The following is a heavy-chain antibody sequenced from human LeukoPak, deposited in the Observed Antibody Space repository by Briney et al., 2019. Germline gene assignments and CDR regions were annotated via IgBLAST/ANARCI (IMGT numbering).Heavy chain of an antibody. CDR2: ISGGSSYI. Sequence: GGSLRLSCGASGFTFSTYIMNWVRQPPGKGLEWVSSISGGSSYIRYTDSLKGRFTISRDNVKNSVYLQMSNLRVEDTAVYFCARDHDFNSASLHYWGQGTLVTVSS. CDR1: GFTFSTYI. J-gene: IGHJ4*02. D-gene: IGHD2-21*01. CDR3: ARDHDFNSASLHY. V-gene: IGHV3-21*01.